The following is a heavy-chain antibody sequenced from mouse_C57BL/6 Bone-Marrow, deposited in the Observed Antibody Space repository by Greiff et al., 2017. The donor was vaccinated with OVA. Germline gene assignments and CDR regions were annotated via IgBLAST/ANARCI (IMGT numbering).Heavy chain of an antibody. CDR3: SRGAAPAWFAY. Sequence: VQLQQSGPELVKPGASVKISCKASGYTFTDYYMNWVKQSHGKSLEWIGDINPNNGGTSYNQKFKGKATLTVDKSSSTAYMELRSLTSEDSAVDYCSRGAAPAWFAYWGQGTLVTVSA. CDR2: INPNNGGT. J-gene: IGHJ3*01. CDR1: GYTFTDYY. D-gene: IGHD1-2*01. V-gene: IGHV1-26*01.